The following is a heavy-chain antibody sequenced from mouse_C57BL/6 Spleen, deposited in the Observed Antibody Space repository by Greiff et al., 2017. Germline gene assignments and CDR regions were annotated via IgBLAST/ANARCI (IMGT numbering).Heavy chain of an antibody. Sequence: QVQLQQPGAELVKPGASVKLSCKASGYNFTSYWMHWVKQRPGQGLEWIGMIHPNSGSTNYNEKFKSKATVAVDKSSSTAYMQRSSLTAEDSAFYYCARAEGYWGQGTTLTVSS. CDR1: GYNFTSYW. CDR3: ARAEGY. V-gene: IGHV1-64*01. CDR2: IHPNSGST. J-gene: IGHJ2*01.